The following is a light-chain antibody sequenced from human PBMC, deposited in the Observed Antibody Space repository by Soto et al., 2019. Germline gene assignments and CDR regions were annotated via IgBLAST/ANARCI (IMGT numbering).Light chain of an antibody. Sequence: EIVLTQSPGTLSLSPGERATLSCRASQSVSSNYLAWYQQKPGQAPRLLIYGASSRATGTPDRFSGSGSGTDFTLTISRLELEDFAVYYCQQYGSSPQNFGQGTKLEIK. CDR1: QSVSSNY. CDR3: QQYGSSPQN. J-gene: IGKJ2*01. V-gene: IGKV3-20*01. CDR2: GAS.